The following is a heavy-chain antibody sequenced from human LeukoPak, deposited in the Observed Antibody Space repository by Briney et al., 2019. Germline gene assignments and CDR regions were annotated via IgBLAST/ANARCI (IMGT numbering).Heavy chain of an antibody. CDR3: ARHGWNDEHKATITV. J-gene: IGHJ4*02. V-gene: IGHV4-59*08. Sequence: SETLSLTCTVSGGSISSYYWSWIRQPPGKGLEWIGYIYNSGSTNYNPSLRSRVTMLVDKSENQFSLRVTSVTAADTAVYYCARHGWNDEHKATITVWGQGTLVTVSS. D-gene: IGHD5-24*01. CDR1: GGSISSYY. CDR2: IYNSGST.